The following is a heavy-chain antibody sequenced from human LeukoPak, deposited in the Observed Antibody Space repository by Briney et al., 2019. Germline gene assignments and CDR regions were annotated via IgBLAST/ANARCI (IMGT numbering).Heavy chain of an antibody. J-gene: IGHJ4*02. CDR1: GYTFTSYY. CDR3: ARVRVIPAAMGRVFDY. D-gene: IGHD2-2*01. Sequence: ASVKVSCKASGYTFTSYYMHWVRQAPGQGLEWMGWINPNSGGTNYAQKFQGRVTMTRDTSISTAYMELSRLRSDDTAVYYCARVRVIPAAMGRVFDYWGQGTLVTVSS. V-gene: IGHV1-2*02. CDR2: INPNSGGT.